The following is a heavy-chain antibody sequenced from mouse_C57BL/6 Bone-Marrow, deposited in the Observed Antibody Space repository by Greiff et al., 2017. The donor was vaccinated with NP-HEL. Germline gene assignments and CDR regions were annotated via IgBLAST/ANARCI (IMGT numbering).Heavy chain of an antibody. CDR2: IYPRDGST. V-gene: IGHV1-78*01. Sequence: VQLQQSDAELVKPGASVKISCKVSGYTFTDHTIHWMKQRPEQGLEWIGYIYPRDGSTKYNEKFKGKATLTADKSSSTAYMQLNSLTSEDSAVYFCAHYYGSSDPDWYFDVWGTGTTVTVSS. CDR3: AHYYGSSDPDWYFDV. D-gene: IGHD1-1*01. J-gene: IGHJ1*03. CDR1: GYTFTDHT.